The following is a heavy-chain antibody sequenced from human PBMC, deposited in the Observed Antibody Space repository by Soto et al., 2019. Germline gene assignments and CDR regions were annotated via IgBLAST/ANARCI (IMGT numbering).Heavy chain of an antibody. CDR2: IYSGGST. J-gene: IGHJ5*02. V-gene: IGHV3-53*01. CDR3: ARSYCSGGRCYYFDP. D-gene: IGHD2-15*01. Sequence: PGGSLRLSCAASGFTVSSNYISWVRQAPGKGLEWVSVIYSGGSTYYVDSVKGRFTLSRDNSKNTLYLQMNSLGAEDTAVYYCARSYCSGGRCYYFDPWGQGT. CDR1: GFTVSSNY.